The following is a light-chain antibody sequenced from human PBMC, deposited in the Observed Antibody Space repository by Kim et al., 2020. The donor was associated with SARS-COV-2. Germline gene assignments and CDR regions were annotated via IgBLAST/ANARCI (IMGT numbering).Light chain of an antibody. CDR1: SSNSGASYD. Sequence: GERVPRACPGDSSNSGASYDVRWYGRLPRTAPKLLFSGKNNRPSVVPDRVSGSKFGTSASLAINWLQAEDEADYYCQSYDSILSEVFGGGTKLTVL. V-gene: IGLV1-40*01. J-gene: IGLJ3*02. CDR3: QSYDSILSEV. CDR2: GKN.